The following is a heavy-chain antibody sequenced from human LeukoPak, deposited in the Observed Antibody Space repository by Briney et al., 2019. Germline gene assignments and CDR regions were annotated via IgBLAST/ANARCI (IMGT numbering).Heavy chain of an antibody. CDR2: IYTSGST. CDR3: ARRGVGTNWFDP. J-gene: IGHJ5*02. D-gene: IGHD7-27*01. CDR1: GGSISSYY. Sequence: SETLSLTCTVSGGSISSYYWSWIRQPAGKGLEWIGRIYTSGSTNYNPSLKRRVTMSVDTSTNQFSLKLSSVTAADTAVYYCARRGVGTNWFDPWGQGTLVTVSS. V-gene: IGHV4-4*07.